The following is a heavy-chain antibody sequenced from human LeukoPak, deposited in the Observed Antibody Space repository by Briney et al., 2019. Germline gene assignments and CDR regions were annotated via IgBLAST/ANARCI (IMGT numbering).Heavy chain of an antibody. J-gene: IGHJ4*02. CDR1: GFAFDDHT. CDR3: AKARSSSWSYLES. D-gene: IGHD6-13*01. CDR2: ISWEGSTT. Sequence: GGSLRLSCATSGFAFDDHTMHWVRQLPGKGLEWLCLISWEGSTTYYADSVKDRFTISRDTSKNSLYLQMNSLRTGDTALYYCAKARSSSWSYLESWGQGTLVTISS. V-gene: IGHV3-43*01.